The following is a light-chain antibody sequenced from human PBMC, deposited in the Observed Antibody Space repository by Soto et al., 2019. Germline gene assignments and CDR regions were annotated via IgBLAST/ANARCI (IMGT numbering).Light chain of an antibody. CDR1: NSDVGKYNA. V-gene: IGLV2-23*02. J-gene: IGLJ2*01. CDR3: CSYTSSGSVL. CDR2: EVN. Sequence: QSALTQPASVSGSPGQSITISCTGTNSDVGKYNAVSWYQQHPGKAPKFIIYEVNKRPSGVSDRFSGSKSDNTASLTLSGLQAEDEADYYCCSYTSSGSVLFGGGTKVTVL.